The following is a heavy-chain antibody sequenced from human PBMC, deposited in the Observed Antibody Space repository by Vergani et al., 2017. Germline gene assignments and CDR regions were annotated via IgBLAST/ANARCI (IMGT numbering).Heavy chain of an antibody. D-gene: IGHD2-21*02. Sequence: QVQLVQSGAEVKKPGSSVKVSCKASGGPFSSYAISWVRQAPGQGLEWMGGIIPIFGTANYAQKFQGRVTITADESTSTAYMELSSLRSEDTAVYYCASSSEAYCGGDCYSGGGYGGQGTLVTVSS. V-gene: IGHV1-69*01. CDR2: IIPIFGTA. J-gene: IGHJ4*02. CDR1: GGPFSSYA. CDR3: ASSSEAYCGGDCYSGGGY.